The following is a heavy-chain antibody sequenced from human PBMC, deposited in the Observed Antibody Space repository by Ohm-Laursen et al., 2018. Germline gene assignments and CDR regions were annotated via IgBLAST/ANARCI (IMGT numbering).Heavy chain of an antibody. CDR2: IKSRPNGGTT. CDR3: TTVDGATVTDAYDF. J-gene: IGHJ3*01. V-gene: IGHV3-15*01. D-gene: IGHD4-11*01. CDR1: GFTFSNAW. Sequence: GSLRLSCAASGFTFSNAWMSWVRQAPGKGLEWVGRIKSRPNGGTTDYAAPVKGRFTISRDDSKNTLYLQMSSLKTEDTAVYYCTTVDGATVTDAYDFGGQGTMVTVSS.